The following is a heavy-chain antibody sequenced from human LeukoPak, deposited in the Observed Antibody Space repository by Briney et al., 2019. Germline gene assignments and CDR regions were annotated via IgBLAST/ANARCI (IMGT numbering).Heavy chain of an antibody. V-gene: IGHV1-69*04. Sequence: SVKVSCKSSGGTFSSYAISWVRQAPGQGLEWMGRIITILGIANYAQKFQGRVTITADKSTSTAYMEQSSLRSEDTAVYYCARGLNYYDSSGYEKWFDPWGQGTLVTVSS. CDR1: GGTFSSYA. CDR3: ARGLNYYDSSGYEKWFDP. D-gene: IGHD3-22*01. CDR2: IITILGIA. J-gene: IGHJ5*02.